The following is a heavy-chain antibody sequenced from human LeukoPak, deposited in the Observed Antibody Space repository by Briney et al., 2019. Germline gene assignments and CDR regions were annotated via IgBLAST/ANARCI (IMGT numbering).Heavy chain of an antibody. Sequence: GGSLRLASAVSGFTSSSYVVSWVRQAAGQEREGVSGISVSGGSTDYADSGNSRFAISRDNSQNTLYLHRNSLLCEQTAGHYCAKFEFGFWGQGTLVTVSS. CDR1: GFTSSSYV. CDR3: AKFEFGF. D-gene: IGHD3-16*01. CDR2: ISVSGGST. J-gene: IGHJ4*02. V-gene: IGHV3-23*01.